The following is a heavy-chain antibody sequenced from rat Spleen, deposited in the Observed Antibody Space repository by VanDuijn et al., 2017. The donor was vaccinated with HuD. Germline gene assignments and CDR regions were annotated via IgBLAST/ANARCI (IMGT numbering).Heavy chain of an antibody. V-gene: IGHV5-29*01. D-gene: IGHD1-10*01. CDR2: ISYDGSST. Sequence: EVQLVESDGGLVQPGRSLKLSCAASGFTFSDYYMAWVRQAPTKGLEWVATISYDGSSTYYRDSVKGRFTISRDNAKSTLYLQMDSLRSEDTATYYCARRTTDYWGQGVMVTVSS. CDR1: GFTFSDYY. J-gene: IGHJ2*01. CDR3: ARRTTDY.